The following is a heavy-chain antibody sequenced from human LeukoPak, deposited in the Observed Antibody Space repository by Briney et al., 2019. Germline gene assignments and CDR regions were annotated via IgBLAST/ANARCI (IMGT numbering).Heavy chain of an antibody. Sequence: SETLSLTCTGSGGSISSFYWSWIRQAPGKGLEWIGCISYGGYTNYNPSLKSRVAISVDTSRSQFSLRLSSVTAADAAFYYCARGRNANAGMFFESWAPGTLVTASS. D-gene: IGHD6-13*01. CDR3: ARGRNANAGMFFES. CDR1: GGSISSFY. V-gene: IGHV4-59*01. J-gene: IGHJ4*02. CDR2: ISYGGYT.